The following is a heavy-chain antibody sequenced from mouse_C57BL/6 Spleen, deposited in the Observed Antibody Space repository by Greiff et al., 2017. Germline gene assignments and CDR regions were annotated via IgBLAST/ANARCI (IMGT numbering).Heavy chain of an antibody. Sequence: EVQRVESGPGLVKPSQSLSLTCSVTGYSITSGYYWNWIRQFPGNKLEWMGYISYDGSNNYNPSLKNRISITRDTSKNQFFLKLNSVTTEDTATYYCARGTGTSPYAMDYWGQGTSVTVSS. D-gene: IGHD4-1*01. J-gene: IGHJ4*01. V-gene: IGHV3-6*01. CDR2: ISYDGSN. CDR1: GYSITSGYY. CDR3: ARGTGTSPYAMDY.